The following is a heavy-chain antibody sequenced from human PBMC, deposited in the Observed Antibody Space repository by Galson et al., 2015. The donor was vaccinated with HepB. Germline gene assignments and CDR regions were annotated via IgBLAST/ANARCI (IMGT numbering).Heavy chain of an antibody. CDR3: ARGASSSWSHRYYFDY. D-gene: IGHD6-13*01. Sequence: SLRLSCAASGFTFSSYSMNWVRQALGKGLEWVSYISSSSSTIYYADSVKGRFTISRDNAKNSLYLQMNSLRAEDTAVYYCARGASSSWSHRYYFDYWGQGTLVTVSS. CDR1: GFTFSSYS. V-gene: IGHV3-48*04. CDR2: ISSSSSTI. J-gene: IGHJ4*02.